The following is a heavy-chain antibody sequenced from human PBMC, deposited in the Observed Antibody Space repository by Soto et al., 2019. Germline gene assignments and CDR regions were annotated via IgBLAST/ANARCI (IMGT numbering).Heavy chain of an antibody. V-gene: IGHV3-23*01. CDR3: ARRGPGTYFDY. J-gene: IGHJ4*02. Sequence: GGSLRLSCAASGFTFSSYAMRWVRQAPGKGLEWVSAISGSGGSTYYADYVKGRFTISRDNSKNTLYLQMNSLRAEDTAVYYCARRGPGTYFDYWGQGTLVTVSS. CDR2: ISGSGGST. D-gene: IGHD6-13*01. CDR1: GFTFSSYA.